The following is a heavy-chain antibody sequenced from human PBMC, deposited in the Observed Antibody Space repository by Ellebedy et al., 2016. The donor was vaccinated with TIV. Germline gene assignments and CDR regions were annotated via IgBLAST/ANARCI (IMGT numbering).Heavy chain of an antibody. CDR2: IRSDGTTK. CDR3: VKGAYPVPTVMAV. CDR1: GLSVSG. V-gene: IGHV3-30*02. J-gene: IGHJ6*02. D-gene: IGHD3-16*01. Sequence: GESLKISCATSGLSVSGMHWVRQAPGKGLEWVAFIRSDGTTKYYTDSVEGRFTISRDSSKNTLDLQMNTLRPEDTAVYYCVKGAYPVPTVMAVWGQGTMVTVSS.